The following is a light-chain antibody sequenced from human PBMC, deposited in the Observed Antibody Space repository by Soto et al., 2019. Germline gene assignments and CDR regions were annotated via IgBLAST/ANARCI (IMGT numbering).Light chain of an antibody. CDR2: DVS. CDR3: MQSVQFPRT. Sequence: EIVMTQTPLSLSVTPGQPASISCKSSQSLLGSDGKTHLSWYLQKPGHPPQLLIFDVSNHFSGVSERFSGSGSVTDFTLKISRVEAEDVGVYYCMQSVQFPRTFGGGTKVEIK. V-gene: IGKV2D-29*01. J-gene: IGKJ4*01. CDR1: QSLLGSDGKTH.